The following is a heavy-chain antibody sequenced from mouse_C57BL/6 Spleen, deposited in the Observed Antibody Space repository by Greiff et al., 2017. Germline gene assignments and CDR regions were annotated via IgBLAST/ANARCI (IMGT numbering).Heavy chain of an antibody. V-gene: IGHV5-9-1*02. CDR1: GFTFSSYA. J-gene: IGHJ4*01. Sequence: EVKLVESGAGLVKPGGSLKLSCAASGFTFSSYAMSWVRQTPEKRLEWVAYISSGGDYIYYAHTVKGRFTISRDNARNTLYLRMSNLKSEDTAMDYCTRDYHYGRYYYAIDYWGQGTSVTVSS. D-gene: IGHD1-1*01. CDR3: TRDYHYGRYYYAIDY. CDR2: ISSGGDYI.